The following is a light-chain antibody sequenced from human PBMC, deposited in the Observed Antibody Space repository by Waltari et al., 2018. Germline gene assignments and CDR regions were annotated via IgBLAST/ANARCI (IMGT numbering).Light chain of an antibody. V-gene: IGLV2-14*01. CDR1: SSDIGGYNS. Sequence: PGQSITISCTGTSSDIGGYNSVSWYQQHPGKAPKLMIYEVSYRPSGVSPRSSGSKSGNTASLTISGLQAEDEADYYCSSYSSISTVIFAAGTKLTVL. J-gene: IGLJ2*01. CDR3: SSYSSISTVI. CDR2: EVS.